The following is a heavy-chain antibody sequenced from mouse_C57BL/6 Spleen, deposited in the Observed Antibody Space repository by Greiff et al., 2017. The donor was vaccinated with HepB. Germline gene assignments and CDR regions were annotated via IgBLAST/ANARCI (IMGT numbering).Heavy chain of an antibody. CDR1: GFSLTSYA. CDR3: ARETTVVNYYAMDY. V-gene: IGHV2-9-1*01. CDR2: IWTGGGT. J-gene: IGHJ4*01. D-gene: IGHD1-1*01. Sequence: VQGVESGPGLVAPSQSLSITCTVSGFSLTSYAISWVRQPPGKGLEWLGVIWTGGGTNYNSALKSRLSISKDNSKSQVFLKMNSLQTDDTARYYCARETTVVNYYAMDYWGQGTSVTVSS.